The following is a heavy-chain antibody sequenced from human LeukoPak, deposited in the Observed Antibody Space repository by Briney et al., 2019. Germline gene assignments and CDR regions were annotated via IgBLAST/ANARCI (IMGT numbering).Heavy chain of an antibody. CDR3: ARELSGWYGAFDI. CDR1: GYTFTSYY. CDR2: INPSGGST. V-gene: IGHV1-46*01. J-gene: IGHJ3*02. Sequence: ASVKVSCKASGYTFTSYYMHWVRQATGQGLEWMGIINPSGGSTSYAQKFQGRVTMTTDTSTSTAYMELRSLRSDDTAVYYCARELSGWYGAFDIWGQGTMVTVSP. D-gene: IGHD6-19*01.